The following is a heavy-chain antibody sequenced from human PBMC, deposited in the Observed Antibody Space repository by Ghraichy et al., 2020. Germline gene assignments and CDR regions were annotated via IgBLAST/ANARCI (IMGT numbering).Heavy chain of an antibody. J-gene: IGHJ6*02. D-gene: IGHD3-22*01. CDR1: GYTFTSYG. V-gene: IGHV1-18*04. Sequence: ASVKVSCKASGYTFTSYGISWVRQAPGQGLEWMGWISAYNGNTNYAQKLQGRVTMTTDTSTSTAYMELRSLRSDDTAVYYCARGFSYYDSSGYDYGMDVWGQGTTVTVSS. CDR2: ISAYNGNT. CDR3: ARGFSYYDSSGYDYGMDV.